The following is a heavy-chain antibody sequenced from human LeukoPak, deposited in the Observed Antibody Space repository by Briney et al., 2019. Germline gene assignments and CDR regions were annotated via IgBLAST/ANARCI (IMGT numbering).Heavy chain of an antibody. CDR1: GGSISSCY. V-gene: IGHV4-59*01. Sequence: SETLSLICTVWGGSISSCYWRWVRLPPGKGLEGSGYIYYSGGTNYNPSLKSRVTISVDTSKNQFSLRLSSVTAADTAVYYCARDMGYYGSGSFLFDYWGRGTLVTVSS. CDR3: ARDMGYYGSGSFLFDY. D-gene: IGHD3-10*01. J-gene: IGHJ4*02. CDR2: IYYSGGT.